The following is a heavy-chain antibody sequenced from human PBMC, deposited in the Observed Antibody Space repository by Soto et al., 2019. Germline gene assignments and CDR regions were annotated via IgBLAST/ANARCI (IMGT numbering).Heavy chain of an antibody. V-gene: IGHV1-8*01. Sequence: QEQLVQSGAEVKKPGASVKVSCKAAGYTFTSYDINWVRQATGQGLERMGWMNPNSGNTGYAQKFQGRVTMTRNTSISTAYMELSSLRSEDTDVYYCARGLSVLLWFGEAPPGMDVWGQGTTVTVSS. CDR3: ARGLSVLLWFGEAPPGMDV. CDR1: GYTFTSYD. D-gene: IGHD3-10*01. J-gene: IGHJ6*02. CDR2: MNPNSGNT.